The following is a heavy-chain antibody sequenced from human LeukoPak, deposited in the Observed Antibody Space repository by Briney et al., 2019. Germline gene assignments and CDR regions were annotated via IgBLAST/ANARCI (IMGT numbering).Heavy chain of an antibody. CDR1: GFTFSSYW. J-gene: IGHJ4*02. D-gene: IGHD3-10*01. CDR2: IKQDGSEK. Sequence: GGSLRLSCAASGFTFSSYWMSWVRQAPGKGLEWVANIKQDGSEKYYVDSVKGRFTISRDNSKNTLYLQMNSLRAEDTAVYYCAKAGWFGGLFDYWGQGTLVTVSS. V-gene: IGHV3-7*03. CDR3: AKAGWFGGLFDY.